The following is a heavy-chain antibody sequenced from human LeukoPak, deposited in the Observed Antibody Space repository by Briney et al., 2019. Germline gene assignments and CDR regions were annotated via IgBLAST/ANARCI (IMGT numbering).Heavy chain of an antibody. J-gene: IGHJ6*02. D-gene: IGHD1-26*01. CDR3: ARDRPVGATTYYYGMDV. CDR2: ISAYNGNT. CDR1: GYTFTGYY. Sequence: ASVKVFCKASGYTFTGYYMHWVRQAPGQGLEWMGWISAYNGNTNYAQKLQGRVTMTTDTSTSTAYMELRSLRSDDTAVYCCARDRPVGATTYYYGMDVWGQGTTVTVSS. V-gene: IGHV1-18*04.